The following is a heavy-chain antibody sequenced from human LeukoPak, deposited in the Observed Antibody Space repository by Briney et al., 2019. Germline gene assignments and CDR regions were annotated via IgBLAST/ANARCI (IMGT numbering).Heavy chain of an antibody. V-gene: IGHV4-59*02. CDR3: ASRKLGNDY. Sequence: SETLSLTCTISGGSVSDYYWSWIRQSPGKGLEWIGYTYHTGSTSYSPSLKSRVTISADTSQNQFSLKLSSVTAADTAVYYCASRKLGNDYWGQGTLVTVSS. CDR2: TYHTGST. D-gene: IGHD7-27*01. CDR1: GGSVSDYY. J-gene: IGHJ4*02.